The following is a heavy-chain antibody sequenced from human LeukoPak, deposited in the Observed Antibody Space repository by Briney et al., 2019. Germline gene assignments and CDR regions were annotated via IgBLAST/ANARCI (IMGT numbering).Heavy chain of an antibody. V-gene: IGHV1-18*01. CDR2: VSAYNGAT. CDR1: GYTFTGYA. Sequence: GASVKVSCKASGYTFTGYAISWVRQAPGQGLEWMGWVSAYNGATNYAQNFQDRVTMTTDTPTTTAYMELSSLRSEDTAVYYCARLLGYCSTSSCQVPFDYWGQGTLVTVSS. CDR3: ARLLGYCSTSSCQVPFDY. J-gene: IGHJ4*02. D-gene: IGHD2-2*01.